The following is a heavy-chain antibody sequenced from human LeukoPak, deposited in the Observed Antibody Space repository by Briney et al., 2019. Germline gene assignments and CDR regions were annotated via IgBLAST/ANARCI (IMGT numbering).Heavy chain of an antibody. Sequence: PWGSLRLSCAASGFTFNIYWMSWVRQAPGKGLEWVANINQDGSEKYYVDSVKGRFTISRDNAKNSLYLHMNSLRAEDTAVYYCARDPQGYSSSWFDYWGQGTLVTVSS. V-gene: IGHV3-7*01. CDR2: INQDGSEK. CDR3: ARDPQGYSSSWFDY. D-gene: IGHD6-13*01. CDR1: GFTFNIYW. J-gene: IGHJ4*02.